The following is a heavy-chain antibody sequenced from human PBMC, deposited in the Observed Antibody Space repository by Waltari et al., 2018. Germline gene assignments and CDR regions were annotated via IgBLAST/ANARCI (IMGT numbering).Heavy chain of an antibody. V-gene: IGHV2-70*04. CDR1: GFSLNTYGIR. J-gene: IGHJ2*01. Sequence: QVTLEASGPALVKPTQTLTLTCSVSGFSLNTYGIRVTWIRQPPGKALEWLARIDWDDEKFYNRSLESRLTISKDSSKNQVVLIVANVDPTDTATYYCARLLGPAAHWYFDLWGRGTLVTVSS. CDR2: IDWDDEK. CDR3: ARLLGPAAHWYFDL. D-gene: IGHD1-26*01.